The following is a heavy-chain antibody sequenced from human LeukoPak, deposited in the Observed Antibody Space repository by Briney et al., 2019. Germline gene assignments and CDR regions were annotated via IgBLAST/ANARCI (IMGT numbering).Heavy chain of an antibody. Sequence: QSGGSLRLSCAASGFTFSSYWMSWVRQAPGKGLEWVANIKQDGSEKYYVDSVKGRFTIFRDNAKNSLYLQMNSLRAEDTAVYYCARDITYYDFWSGYYTDYYYMDVWGKGTTVTVSS. V-gene: IGHV3-7*01. D-gene: IGHD3-3*01. CDR1: GFTFSSYW. J-gene: IGHJ6*03. CDR3: ARDITYYDFWSGYYTDYYYMDV. CDR2: IKQDGSEK.